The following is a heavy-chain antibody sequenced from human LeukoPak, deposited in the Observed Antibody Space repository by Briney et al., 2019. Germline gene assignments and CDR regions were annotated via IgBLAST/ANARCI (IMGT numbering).Heavy chain of an antibody. CDR1: GYTFTGYY. Sequence: EPSVKLSCKSSGYTFTGYYMHWVRQPPGQGREGMGWINPNSGSTNFAQKFQGRATITRDTSISAVYMELSRLRSDDTAVYYCVRGGAGEGYCSSTRCYGHDYWGQGTLVTVSS. CDR3: VRGGAGEGYCSSTRCYGHDY. V-gene: IGHV1-2*02. CDR2: INPNSGST. D-gene: IGHD2-2*01. J-gene: IGHJ4*02.